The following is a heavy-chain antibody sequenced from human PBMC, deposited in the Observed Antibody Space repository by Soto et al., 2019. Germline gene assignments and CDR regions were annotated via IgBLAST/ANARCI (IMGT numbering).Heavy chain of an antibody. CDR3: AKVIVRFGTGTHNWFDP. CDR1: GFTFDDYA. V-gene: IGHV3-9*01. J-gene: IGHJ5*02. CDR2: ISWNSGSI. D-gene: IGHD1-1*01. Sequence: GGSLRLSCAASGFTFDDYAMHWVRQAPGKGLEWVSGISWNSGSIGYADSVKGRFTISRDNAKNSLYLQMNSLRAEDTALYYCAKVIVRFGTGTHNWFDPWGQGTLVTVSS.